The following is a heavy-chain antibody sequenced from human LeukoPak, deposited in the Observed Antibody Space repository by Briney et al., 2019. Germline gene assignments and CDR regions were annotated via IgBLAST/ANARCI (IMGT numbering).Heavy chain of an antibody. Sequence: ASVTVSCTASGYTFTSYGISWVRQAPGQGLEWMGWISAYNGNTNYAQKLQGRVTMTTDTSTSTAYMGLRSLRSDDTAVYYCARSGDWNYVEDAFDIWGQGTMVTVSS. J-gene: IGHJ3*02. D-gene: IGHD1-7*01. V-gene: IGHV1-18*01. CDR1: GYTFTSYG. CDR2: ISAYNGNT. CDR3: ARSGDWNYVEDAFDI.